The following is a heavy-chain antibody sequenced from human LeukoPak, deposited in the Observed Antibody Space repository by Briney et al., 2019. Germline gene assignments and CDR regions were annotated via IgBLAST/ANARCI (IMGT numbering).Heavy chain of an antibody. CDR1: GFSFSGYT. D-gene: IGHD2-2*01. CDR2: ISPSSHYI. V-gene: IGHV3-21*01. Sequence: GGSLRLSCTASGFSFSGYTINWVRQALGRGLEWVSSISPSSHYIYYADSVKGRFTISRDNAKNSLYLQMHSLRAEDTAVYYCARGRGCSSMSCYPDFWGQGSLVTVSS. J-gene: IGHJ4*02. CDR3: ARGRGCSSMSCYPDF.